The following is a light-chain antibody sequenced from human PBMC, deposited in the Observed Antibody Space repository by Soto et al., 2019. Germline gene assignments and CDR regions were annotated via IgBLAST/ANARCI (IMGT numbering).Light chain of an antibody. V-gene: IGLV2-14*01. Sequence: QSVLTQPASVSGSPGQSITISCTGTSSDVGGYNYVSWYQQHPGKAPKLMIYDVSNRPSGVSNRFSGSKSGNTASLTISGLQAEDEADYYCSSHTSSSNYVFGTGTKVTVL. CDR1: SSDVGGYNY. J-gene: IGLJ1*01. CDR2: DVS. CDR3: SSHTSSSNYV.